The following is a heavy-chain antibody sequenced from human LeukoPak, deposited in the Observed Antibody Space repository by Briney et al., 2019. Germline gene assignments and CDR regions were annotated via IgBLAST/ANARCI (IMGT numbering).Heavy chain of an antibody. CDR3: ARTRYCSSTSCYRRQEIDY. V-gene: IGHV4-34*01. D-gene: IGHD2-2*01. Sequence: SETLSLTCAVYGGSFSGYYWSWIRQPPGKGLEWIGEINHSGSTNYNPSLKSRVTISVDTSKNQFSLKLSSVTAADTAAYYCARTRYCSSTSCYRRQEIDYWGQGTLVTVSS. J-gene: IGHJ4*02. CDR2: INHSGST. CDR1: GGSFSGYY.